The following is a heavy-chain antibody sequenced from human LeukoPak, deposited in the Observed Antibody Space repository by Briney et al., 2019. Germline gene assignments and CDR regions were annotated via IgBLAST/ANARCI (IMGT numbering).Heavy chain of an antibody. D-gene: IGHD2-2*01. CDR1: GFTFSSYA. CDR2: ISGSGGST. Sequence: GGSLRLSCAASGFTFSSYAMSWVRQAPGKGLEWVSAISGSGGSTYYADSVKGRFTISRDNSKNTLYLQMNSLRAEDTAVYYCAKGNRSSTSCYGGYWGQGTLVNVSS. J-gene: IGHJ4*01. CDR3: AKGNRSSTSCYGGY. V-gene: IGHV3-23*01.